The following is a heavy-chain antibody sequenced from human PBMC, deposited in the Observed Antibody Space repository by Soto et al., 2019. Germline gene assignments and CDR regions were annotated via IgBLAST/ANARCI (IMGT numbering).Heavy chain of an antibody. CDR1: GFTFSSYA. D-gene: IGHD1-26*01. CDR3: AKDPSGSYSYFDY. J-gene: IGHJ4*02. CDR2: ISGSGGST. V-gene: IGHV3-23*01. Sequence: EVQLLESGGGLVQPGGSLRLSCAASGFTFSSYAMSWVRQAPGKGLEWVSAISGSGGSTYYADSVKGRFTISRDNTKNTLYLQMNSRRAEDTAVYYCAKDPSGSYSYFDYWGQGTLVAVSS.